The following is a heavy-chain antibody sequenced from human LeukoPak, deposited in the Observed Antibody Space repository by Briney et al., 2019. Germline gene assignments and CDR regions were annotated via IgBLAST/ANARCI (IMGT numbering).Heavy chain of an antibody. CDR3: ARGRSYGFDFDS. CDR2: KYYSGST. D-gene: IGHD5-18*01. CDR1: GVSINTCCYY. J-gene: IGHJ4*02. Sequence: PSETLSLTCDVSGVSINTCCYYWTWIRQPPGKGLEWIGYKYYSGSTRFNSSLRSRLTISLDSSKNQFSLRLTSVTAADTAVYYCARGRSYGFDFDSWGPGTLVIVSS. V-gene: IGHV4-61*01.